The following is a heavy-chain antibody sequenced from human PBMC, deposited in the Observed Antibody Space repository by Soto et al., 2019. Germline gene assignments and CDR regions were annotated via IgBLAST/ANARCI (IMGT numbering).Heavy chain of an antibody. CDR3: ARVSSTPQTGWLLFYFAY. J-gene: IGHJ4*02. CDR1: GYTFTSYG. V-gene: IGHV1-18*01. Sequence: GASVKVSCKASGYTFTSYGISWVRQAPGQGIEWMGWISAYNGNTNYAQKLQGRVTMTTDTSTSTAYMELRSLRSDDTAVYYCARVSSTPQTGWLLFYFAYWGQGTLVTVSS. D-gene: IGHD5-12*01. CDR2: ISAYNGNT.